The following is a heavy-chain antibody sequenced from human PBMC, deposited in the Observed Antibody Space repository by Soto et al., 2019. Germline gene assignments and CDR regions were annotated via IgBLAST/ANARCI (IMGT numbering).Heavy chain of an antibody. CDR1: GFTFSNYG. V-gene: IGHV3-30*18. J-gene: IGHJ5*02. CDR2: ISHDGSNE. D-gene: IGHD3-22*01. Sequence: QVQLVESGGGVVQPGRSLRLSCAASGFTFSNYGMHWVRQAPGKGLEWVAVISHDGSNEYYTDSVKGRFTISRDNSKNTLYLQMNSLRAEDTAVFYCGKDYYESGGYYSVRTPWFDPRGQGTLVTVSS. CDR3: GKDYYESGGYYSVRTPWFDP.